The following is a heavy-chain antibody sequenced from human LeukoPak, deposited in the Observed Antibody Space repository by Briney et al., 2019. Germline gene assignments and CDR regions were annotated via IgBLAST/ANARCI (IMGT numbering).Heavy chain of an antibody. CDR3: ARVMHYYDSSGYSDAEYFQH. Sequence: PSQTLSLTCAVSGGSISSGGYSWSWIRQPPGKGLEWIGYIYHSGSTYYNPSLKSRVTISVDRSKNQFSLKLSSVTAADTAVYYCARVMHYYDSSGYSDAEYFQHWGQGTLVTVSS. J-gene: IGHJ1*01. CDR2: IYHSGST. D-gene: IGHD3-22*01. CDR1: GGSISSGGYS. V-gene: IGHV4-30-2*01.